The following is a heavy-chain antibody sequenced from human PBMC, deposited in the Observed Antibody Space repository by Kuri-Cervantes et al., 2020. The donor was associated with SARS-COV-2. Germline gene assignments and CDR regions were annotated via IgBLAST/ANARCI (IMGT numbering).Heavy chain of an antibody. CDR3: AKGVVGVGYSVPLQGSGEPYGMDV. V-gene: IGHV3-23*01. CDR1: GFTFSSYA. D-gene: IGHD3-10*01. J-gene: IGHJ6*02. Sequence: GGSLRLSCEASGFTFSSYAMRWVRQVPGKGLEWVSAISGSGGSTYYADSVRGRFTISRDNSKNTLYLQMNSLRAEDTAVYYCAKGVVGVGYSVPLQGSGEPYGMDVWGQGTTVTVSS. CDR2: ISGSGGST.